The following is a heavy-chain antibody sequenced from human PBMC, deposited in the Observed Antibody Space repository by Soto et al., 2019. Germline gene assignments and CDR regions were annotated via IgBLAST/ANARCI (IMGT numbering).Heavy chain of an antibody. CDR3: ANSRGGTFLGYHGMDI. J-gene: IGHJ6*02. CDR1: GGTFSSRA. CDR2: IIPVFGRV. Sequence: QVQLVQSGPEVKKTGTSVKVSCTASGGTFSSRAISWVRQAPGQGLEWMGGIIPVFGRVNYAEKFQDRVTITADESTGTVYMELSRLRSEDTALYYCANSRGGTFLGYHGMDIWGQGTPVSVSS. V-gene: IGHV1-69*01. D-gene: IGHD3-16*01.